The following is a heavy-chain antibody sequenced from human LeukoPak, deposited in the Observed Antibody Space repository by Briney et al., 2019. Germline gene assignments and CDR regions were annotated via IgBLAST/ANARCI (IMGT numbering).Heavy chain of an antibody. D-gene: IGHD3-3*01. CDR2: ISSSSSYI. CDR3: ARGGSTITIFGVVT. V-gene: IGHV3-21*01. CDR1: GFTFSSYS. J-gene: IGHJ5*02. Sequence: GGSLRLSCAASGFTFSSYSMNWVRQAPGKGLEWVSSISSSSSYIYYADSVKGRFTISRDNAKNSLYLQMNSLRAEDTAVYHCARGGSTITIFGVVTWGQGTLVTVSS.